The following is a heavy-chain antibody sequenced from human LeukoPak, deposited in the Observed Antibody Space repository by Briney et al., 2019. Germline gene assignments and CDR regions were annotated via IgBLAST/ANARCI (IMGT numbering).Heavy chain of an antibody. J-gene: IGHJ4*02. CDR2: ISGSGGST. CDR3: AKWKYSSSGLDDY. V-gene: IGHV3-23*01. D-gene: IGHD6-6*01. Sequence: PGGSLRLSCAASGFTFNSYGMSWVRQAPGKGLEWVSGISGSGGSTYYADSVKGRFTIFRDNSKNTLYVQMNSLGAEDTAVYYCAKWKYSSSGLDDYWGQGTLVTVSS. CDR1: GFTFNSYG.